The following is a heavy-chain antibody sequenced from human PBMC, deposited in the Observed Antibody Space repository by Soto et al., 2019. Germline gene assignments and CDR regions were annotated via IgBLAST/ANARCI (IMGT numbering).Heavy chain of an antibody. V-gene: IGHV1-46*01. Sequence: QVQLVQSGAEVKKPGASVKVSCKTSGYTFTNYYLHWVRQAPGQGLEWMGILNPRGGSTTYAQKFPGRVSMTSATSSTTFNMELSGLRSEDPAVYYCARDGIAVPGTFPDLYYYYGMDVWGQGTTVTVSS. CDR1: GYTFTNYY. CDR3: ARDGIAVPGTFPDLYYYYGMDV. J-gene: IGHJ6*02. D-gene: IGHD6-19*01. CDR2: LNPRGGST.